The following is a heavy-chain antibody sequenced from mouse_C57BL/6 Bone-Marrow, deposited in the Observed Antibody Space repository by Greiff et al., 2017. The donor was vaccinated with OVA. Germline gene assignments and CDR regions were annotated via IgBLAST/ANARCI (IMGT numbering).Heavy chain of an antibody. J-gene: IGHJ4*01. CDR2: LDPSDSYT. CDR3: AREDAMDY. V-gene: IGHV1-69*01. CDR1: GYTFTSYW. Sequence: VKLQQPGAELVMPGASVKLSCKASGYTFTSYWMHWVKQRPGQGLEWIGELDPSDSYTKYNQKFKGKSTFTVDKASSTAYLQLSRLTSEDAADYYCAREDAMDYWGQGTSVTVSS.